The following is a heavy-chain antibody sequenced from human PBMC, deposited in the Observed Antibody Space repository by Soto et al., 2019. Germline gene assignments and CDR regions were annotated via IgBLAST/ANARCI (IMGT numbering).Heavy chain of an antibody. CDR2: IIPMLGVA. D-gene: IGHD2-21*02. CDR3: GGVAVGCVVTRGYYYMDV. V-gene: IGHV1-69*02. J-gene: IGHJ6*03. CDR1: GDTFSNHT. Sequence: QVQLVQSGAEVKKPGSSVKVSCKASGDTFSNHTISWVRQAPGQGLEWMGRIIPMLGVANYAQKFQGRVTSTEDKSTSTAYMELSILRAAEAVVYYWGGVAVGCVVTRGYYYMDVWGKGTTVTVSS.